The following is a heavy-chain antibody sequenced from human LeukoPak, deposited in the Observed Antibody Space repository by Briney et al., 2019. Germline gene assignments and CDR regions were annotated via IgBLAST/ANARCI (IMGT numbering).Heavy chain of an antibody. CDR1: GFTFSSYS. CDR2: ISTSSSYI. V-gene: IGHV3-21*04. CDR3: AGDKTTGGWYEFDY. J-gene: IGHJ4*02. D-gene: IGHD6-19*01. Sequence: GGSLRLSCAVSGFTFSSYSMNWVRQAPGKGLEWVSSISTSSSYIYYADSVKGRFTISRDNAKNSLFLQMNSLRAEDTAVYYCAGDKTTGGWYEFDYWGQGTLVTVSS.